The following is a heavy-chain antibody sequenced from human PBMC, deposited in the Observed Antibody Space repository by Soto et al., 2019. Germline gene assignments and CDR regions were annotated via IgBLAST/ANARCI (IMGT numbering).Heavy chain of an antibody. Sequence: GASVKVSCKASGYTFTSYGISWVRQAPGQGLEWMGWISAYNGNTNYAQKLQGRVTMTTDTSTSTAYMELRSLRSDDTAVYYCARDYYYDSSGYSTPFDYWGQGTLVTVSS. CDR2: ISAYNGNT. CDR3: ARDYYYDSSGYSTPFDY. J-gene: IGHJ4*02. D-gene: IGHD3-22*01. V-gene: IGHV1-18*04. CDR1: GYTFTSYG.